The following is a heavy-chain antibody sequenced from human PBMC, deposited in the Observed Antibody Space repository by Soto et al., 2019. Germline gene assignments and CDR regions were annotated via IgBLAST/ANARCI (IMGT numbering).Heavy chain of an antibody. Sequence: EVQLVESGGGLVKPGGSLRLSCAASGFTFSNAWMNWVRQAPGKGLEWVGRIKSKTDGGTTDYAAPVKGRFTISRDDSKNTLYLQMNSLKTEDTAVYYCTTDQGEWLPTLYYYYYGMDVWGQGTTVTVSS. CDR3: TTDQGEWLPTLYYYYYGMDV. CDR1: GFTFSNAW. D-gene: IGHD3-3*01. J-gene: IGHJ6*02. CDR2: IKSKTDGGTT. V-gene: IGHV3-15*07.